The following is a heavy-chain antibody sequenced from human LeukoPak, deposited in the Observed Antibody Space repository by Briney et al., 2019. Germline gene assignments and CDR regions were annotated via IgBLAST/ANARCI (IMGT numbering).Heavy chain of an antibody. CDR3: ARAYCSGGSCYIPTYYYYGMDV. CDR2: ISSSSSYI. D-gene: IGHD2-15*01. J-gene: IGHJ6*02. CDR1: GFTFSSYS. Sequence: PGGSLRLSCAASGFTFSSYSMNWVRQAPGKGLEWVSSISSSSSYIYYADSVKGRFTISRDNAKNSLYLQMNSLRAEDTAVYYCARAYCSGGSCYIPTYYYYGMDVWGQGTTVTVSS. V-gene: IGHV3-21*01.